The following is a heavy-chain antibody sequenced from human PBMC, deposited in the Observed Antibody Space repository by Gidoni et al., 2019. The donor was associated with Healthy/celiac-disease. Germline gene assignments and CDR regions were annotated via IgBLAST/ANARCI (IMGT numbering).Heavy chain of an antibody. V-gene: IGHV3-21*01. CDR3: ARAPIVVVPAAADYGMDV. Sequence: EVQLVESGRGLVKPGGSLRLSCAAPGFIFSDCSLNWVPQAPGEGLEWVSYISSSSSYIYYGDSVKGRFTISRDNAKNSVYLQMNSLRADDTAVYYCARAPIVVVPAAADYGMDVWGQGTTVTVSS. D-gene: IGHD2-2*01. CDR1: GFIFSDCS. CDR2: ISSSSSYI. J-gene: IGHJ6*02.